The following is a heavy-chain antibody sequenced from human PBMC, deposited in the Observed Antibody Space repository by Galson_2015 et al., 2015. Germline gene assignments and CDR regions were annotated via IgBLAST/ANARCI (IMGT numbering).Heavy chain of an antibody. Sequence: SVKVSCKASGGTFSSYAISWVRQAPGQGLEWMGGIIPIFGTANYAQKFQGRVTITADESTSTAYMELSSLRSEDTAVYYRARAVDIAMVAVTPKYYYYYYGMDVWGQGTTVTVSS. V-gene: IGHV1-69*13. CDR1: GGTFSSYA. D-gene: IGHD5-18*01. J-gene: IGHJ6*02. CDR3: ARAVDIAMVAVTPKYYYYYYGMDV. CDR2: IIPIFGTA.